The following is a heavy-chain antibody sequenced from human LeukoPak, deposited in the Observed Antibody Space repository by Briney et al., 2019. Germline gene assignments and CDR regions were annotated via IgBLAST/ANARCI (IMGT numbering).Heavy chain of an antibody. CDR1: GGSFSGYY. CDR2: INYSGST. J-gene: IGHJ5*02. D-gene: IGHD6-13*01. CDR3: RRMAAACWFDP. V-gene: IGHV4-34*01. Sequence: SDTLSLICAVYGGSFSGYYWSWIRKPPGKGLEWIGEINYSGSTNYNPSLKSRVPLSVDRSKNQFSLKLSPVTGADTAVYYCRRMAAACWFDPWGQETLVTVSS.